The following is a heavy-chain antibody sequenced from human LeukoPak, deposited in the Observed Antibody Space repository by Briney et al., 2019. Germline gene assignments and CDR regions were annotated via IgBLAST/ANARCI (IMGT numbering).Heavy chain of an antibody. J-gene: IGHJ4*02. CDR3: ARGLGGEGTDY. D-gene: IGHD3-16*01. CDR1: GYSISSGYY. Sequence: NSSETLSLTCTVSGYSISSGYYWGWIRQPPGKGLEWIGSIYHSGSTYYNPSLKSRVTISVDTSKNQFSLKLSSVTAADTAVYYCARGLGGEGTDYWGQGTLVTVSS. V-gene: IGHV4-38-2*02. CDR2: IYHSGST.